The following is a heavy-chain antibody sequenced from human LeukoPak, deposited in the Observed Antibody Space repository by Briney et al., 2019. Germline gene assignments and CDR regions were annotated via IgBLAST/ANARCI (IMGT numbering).Heavy chain of an antibody. D-gene: IGHD1-26*01. Sequence: PSQTLSLTCTVSGGSISSGGYYWSWIPQHPGRGLECIGYIYYSGSTSYNPSLKSRVTISVDTSKNQFSLKLSSATAADTAVYYCARVPIVGALGADYWGQGPLVTVSS. CDR1: GGSISSGGYY. CDR3: ARVPIVGALGADY. CDR2: IYYSGST. V-gene: IGHV4-31*03. J-gene: IGHJ4*02.